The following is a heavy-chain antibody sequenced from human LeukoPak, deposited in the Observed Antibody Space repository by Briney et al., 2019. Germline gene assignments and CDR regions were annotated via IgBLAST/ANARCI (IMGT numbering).Heavy chain of an antibody. V-gene: IGHV4-39*01. CDR2: IYFTGNT. D-gene: IGHD3-16*01. CDR3: ASEAHRGGGFDS. CDR1: GGSISSDTYF. J-gene: IGHJ4*02. Sequence: SETLSLTCTVSGGSISSDTYFLGWIRQPPGKGLEWIANIYFTGNTYYNPSLKSRATISVDTSKNQFSLTLSSVTAADTAVYYCASEAHRGGGFDSWGQGTQVTVSS.